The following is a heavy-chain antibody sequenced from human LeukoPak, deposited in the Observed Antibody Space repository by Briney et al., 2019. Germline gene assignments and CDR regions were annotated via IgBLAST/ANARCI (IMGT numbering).Heavy chain of an antibody. D-gene: IGHD3-22*01. CDR1: GGSINNYY. J-gene: IGHJ4*02. Sequence: SETLSLTCTVSGGSINNYYWSWIRQPPGKGLEWIGYIYYNGSTNYNPSLKSRVTISVDTSKNQFSLKLSSVTTADTAMYYCARSHLLFYYDDSGYYDFWGQGTLVTVSS. V-gene: IGHV4-59*01. CDR3: ARSHLLFYYDDSGYYDF. CDR2: IYYNGST.